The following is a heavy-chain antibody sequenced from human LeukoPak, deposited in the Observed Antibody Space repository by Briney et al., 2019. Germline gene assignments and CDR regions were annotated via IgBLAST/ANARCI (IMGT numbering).Heavy chain of an antibody. Sequence: GGSLRLSCAASGFTFSSYAMHWVRQAPGKGLEWVAVISYDGSNKYYADSVKGRFAISRDNSKNTLYLQMNSLRAEDTAVYYCARYYYDSSGYYIFDYWGQGTLVTVSS. D-gene: IGHD3-22*01. CDR1: GFTFSSYA. CDR2: ISYDGSNK. CDR3: ARYYYDSSGYYIFDY. J-gene: IGHJ4*02. V-gene: IGHV3-30*09.